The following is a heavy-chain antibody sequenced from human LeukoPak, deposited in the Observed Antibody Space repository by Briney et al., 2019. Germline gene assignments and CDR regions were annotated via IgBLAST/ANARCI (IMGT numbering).Heavy chain of an antibody. V-gene: IGHV3-21*01. CDR1: GFTFSSYS. CDR3: ARVFRGQHYYFDS. D-gene: IGHD2-2*01. Sequence: GGSLRLSCAASGFTFSSYSMNWVRQAPGKGLEWVSSISFSSSYRYYADSVKGRFTISRDNAKNSLYLQMNSLRAEDTAVYYCARVFRGQHYYFDSWGQGTLVTVSS. CDR2: ISFSSSYR. J-gene: IGHJ4*02.